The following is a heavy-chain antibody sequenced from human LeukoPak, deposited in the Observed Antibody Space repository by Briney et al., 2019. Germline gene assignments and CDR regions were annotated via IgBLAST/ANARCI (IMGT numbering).Heavy chain of an antibody. V-gene: IGHV3-21*01. Sequence: GGSLRLSCAASGFTFIDYNMNWVRQAPGKGLEWVSSISSSNSYKYYADSVKGRFTISRDNAKNSLYLQMNSLRAEDTAVYYCARGGGDYNPDYWGQGTLVTVSS. CDR1: GFTFIDYN. CDR3: ARGGGDYNPDY. D-gene: IGHD4-17*01. J-gene: IGHJ4*02. CDR2: ISSSNSYK.